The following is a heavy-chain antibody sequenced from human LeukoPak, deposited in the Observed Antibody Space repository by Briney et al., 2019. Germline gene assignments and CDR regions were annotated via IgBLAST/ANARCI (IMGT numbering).Heavy chain of an antibody. D-gene: IGHD1-7*01. J-gene: IGHJ5*02. CDR3: AKDYNWNYGPHNWFDP. CDR2: ISGSGGST. Sequence: GGSLRLSCAASGFTFSSYAMSWVRQAPGKGLEWVSAISGSGGSTYYADSVKGRFTISRGNSKNTLYLQMNSLRAEDTAVYYCAKDYNWNYGPHNWFDPWGQGTLVTVSS. CDR1: GFTFSSYA. V-gene: IGHV3-23*01.